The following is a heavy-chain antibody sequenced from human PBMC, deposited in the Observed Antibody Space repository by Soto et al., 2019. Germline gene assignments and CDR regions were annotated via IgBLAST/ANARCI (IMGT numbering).Heavy chain of an antibody. V-gene: IGHV3-23*01. CDR1: GFTFSSYA. J-gene: IGHJ4*02. CDR2: ISGSGSST. D-gene: IGHD6-19*01. CDR3: AKPMGNASSGWSAFDY. Sequence: EVQLLESGGGLVQPGGSLRLSCAASGFTFSSYALTWVRLTPGKGLEWVSAISGSGSSTYYADSVKGRFTISRDNSKNTISLQMNSLRAEDTAVYYCAKPMGNASSGWSAFDYWGQGALVTVSS.